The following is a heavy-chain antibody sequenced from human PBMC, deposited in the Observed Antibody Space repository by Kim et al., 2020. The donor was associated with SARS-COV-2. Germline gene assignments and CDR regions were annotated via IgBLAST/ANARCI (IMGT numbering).Heavy chain of an antibody. Sequence: GGSLRLSCAASGFTFSSYGMHWVRQAPGKGLEWAAVISYDGSNEYYADSVKGRFTISRHNSKNTLYLQMNSLRVEDTAVYYCAKDECIGVVQADAMDVWGQGPAVPVS. J-gene: IGHJ6*02. D-gene: IGHD2-2*01. CDR1: GFTFSSYG. CDR3: AKDECIGVVQADAMDV. V-gene: IGHV3-30*18. CDR2: ISYDGSNE.